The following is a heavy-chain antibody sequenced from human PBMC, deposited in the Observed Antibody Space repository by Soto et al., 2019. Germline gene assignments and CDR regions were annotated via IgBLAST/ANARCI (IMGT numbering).Heavy chain of an antibody. V-gene: IGHV4-59*08. CDR2: IYYSGST. Sequence: SETLSLTCTVSGGSISSYYWSWIRQPPGKGLEWIGYIYYSGSTNYNPSLKSRVTISVDTSKNQFSLKLSSVTAADTAVYYCARHWDDYGVSAFDIWGQGTMVTVSS. J-gene: IGHJ3*02. CDR3: ARHWDDYGVSAFDI. CDR1: GGSISSYY. D-gene: IGHD4-17*01.